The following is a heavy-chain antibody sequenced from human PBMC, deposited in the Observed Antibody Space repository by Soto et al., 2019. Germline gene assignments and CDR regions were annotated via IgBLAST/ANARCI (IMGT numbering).Heavy chain of an antibody. J-gene: IGHJ1*01. D-gene: IGHD5-12*01. CDR1: GGSISSGGYY. CDR2: IYYSGST. V-gene: IGHV4-31*03. Sequence: QVQLQESGPGLVKPSQTLSLTCTVSGGSISSGGYYWSWIRQHPGKSLEWIGYIYYSGSTYYNPSLKSRVTISVDTSKKQCSMKLSSVTAADTAVYYCARGGDGYNPAEYFQHWGQGTLVTVSS. CDR3: ARGGDGYNPAEYFQH.